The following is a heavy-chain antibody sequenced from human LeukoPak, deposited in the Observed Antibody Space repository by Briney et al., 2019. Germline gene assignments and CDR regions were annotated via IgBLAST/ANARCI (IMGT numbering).Heavy chain of an antibody. Sequence: PGGSLRLSCAASGFTYSSYSMNWVRQAPGKGLEWVSSISSSSSYIYYADSVKGRFTISRDNAKNSLYLQMNSLRAEDTAFYYCVRHDFWSGFKGGEYWGQGTLVTVSS. CDR1: GFTYSSYS. CDR3: VRHDFWSGFKGGEY. D-gene: IGHD3-3*01. V-gene: IGHV3-21*04. J-gene: IGHJ4*02. CDR2: ISSSSSYI.